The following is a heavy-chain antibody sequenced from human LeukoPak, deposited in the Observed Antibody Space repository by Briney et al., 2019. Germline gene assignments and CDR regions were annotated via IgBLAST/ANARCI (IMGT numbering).Heavy chain of an antibody. Sequence: SQTLSLTCTVSGGSISSGDYYLSWIRQPPGKGLKWIGYIYYSGSTYYNPSLKSRVTISVDTSKNQFSLKLSSVTAADTAVYYCARVYYDYVWGSYRAQSYYFDYWGQGTLVTVSS. D-gene: IGHD3-16*02. CDR3: ARVYYDYVWGSYRAQSYYFDY. J-gene: IGHJ4*02. CDR1: GGSISSGDYY. V-gene: IGHV4-30-4*01. CDR2: IYYSGST.